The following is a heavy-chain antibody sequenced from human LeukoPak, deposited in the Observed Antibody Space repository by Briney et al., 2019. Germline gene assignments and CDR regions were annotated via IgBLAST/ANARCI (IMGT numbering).Heavy chain of an antibody. CDR2: IYENGGTT. J-gene: IGHJ4*02. Sequence: GRSLRLSCVGSGFTFRSHAMSWVRQAPEKGLEFVSGIYENGGTTYYADSVKGRFSISRDNSKNTLYLQMDSLRGEDTAVYYCAKDFRIGYSAHFDYWGQGALVTVSS. CDR3: AKDFRIGYSAHFDY. V-gene: IGHV3-23*01. D-gene: IGHD2-21*01. CDR1: GFTFRSHA.